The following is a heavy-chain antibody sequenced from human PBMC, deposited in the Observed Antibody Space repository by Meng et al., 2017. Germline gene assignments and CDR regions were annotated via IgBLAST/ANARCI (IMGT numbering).Heavy chain of an antibody. CDR3: VTSSGYSSTWGPFDY. CDR2: ISLSSGAT. J-gene: IGHJ4*02. CDR1: GFPFTAYY. V-gene: IGHV1-2*02. D-gene: IGHD6-13*01. Sequence: GESLKISCAASGFPFTAYYMHWVRQAPGQGPEWLGWISLSSGATNYVQKFLGRVSLTRDTSITTAYMELSTLISNDTAIYYCVTSSGYSSTWGPFDYWGQGTLVTVSS.